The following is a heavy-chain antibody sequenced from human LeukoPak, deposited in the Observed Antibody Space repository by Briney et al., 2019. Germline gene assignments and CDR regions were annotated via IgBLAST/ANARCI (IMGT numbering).Heavy chain of an antibody. CDR2: MNPNSGNT. CDR3: ARRVGSGWPVQH. Sequence: GASVKVSCKASGYTFSSYDISWVRQATGQGLELMGWMNPNSGNTGYAKKFQGRLNMTRNTSIRTAYMERSSLRSEDTAVYYCARRVGSGWPVQHWGQGTLVTVSS. CDR1: GYTFSSYD. V-gene: IGHV1-8*01. D-gene: IGHD6-19*01. J-gene: IGHJ1*01.